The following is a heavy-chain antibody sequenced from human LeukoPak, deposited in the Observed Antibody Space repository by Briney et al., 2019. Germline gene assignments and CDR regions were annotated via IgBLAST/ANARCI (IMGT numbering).Heavy chain of an antibody. V-gene: IGHV1-69*04. J-gene: IGHJ4*02. CDR2: IIPILGIA. CDR3: ARDPRIKDHSSGYDDY. Sequence: AVKVSCKASGGTFSSYTISWVRQAPGQGLEWMGRIIPILGIANYAQKFQGRVTITADKSTSTAYMELSSLRSEDTAVYYCARDPRIKDHSSGYDDYWGQGTLVTVSS. D-gene: IGHD3-22*01. CDR1: GGTFSSYT.